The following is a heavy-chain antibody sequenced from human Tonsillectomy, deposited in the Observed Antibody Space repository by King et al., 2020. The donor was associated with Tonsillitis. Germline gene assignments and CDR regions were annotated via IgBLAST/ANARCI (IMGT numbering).Heavy chain of an antibody. CDR1: GYTFTSYG. Sequence: VQLVESGAEVKKPGASVKVSCKASGYTFTSYGISWVRQAPGQGLEWMGWISAYNGNTNYAQNIQSRVTMTTDTSTSTAYMEMRSLRSDDTAVYYCARDLGDYLWGSYRPDYWGQGTLVTVSS. J-gene: IGHJ4*02. CDR2: ISAYNGNT. V-gene: IGHV1-18*04. CDR3: ARDLGDYLWGSYRPDY. D-gene: IGHD3-16*02.